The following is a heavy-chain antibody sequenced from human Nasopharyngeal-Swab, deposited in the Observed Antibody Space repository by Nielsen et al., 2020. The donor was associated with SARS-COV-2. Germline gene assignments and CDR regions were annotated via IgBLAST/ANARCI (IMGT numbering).Heavy chain of an antibody. D-gene: IGHD5-18*01. CDR3: AREGDTAMVTNYFDS. J-gene: IGHJ4*02. CDR2: IIPIFAIA. CDR1: GDTFSSHS. V-gene: IGHV1-69*10. Sequence: SVKVSCKASGDTFSSHSISWVRQAPGQGLEWMGGIIPIFAIANYAQKFQGRVTITADKSTNTAYMELSSLRSEDTAVYYCAREGDTAMVTNYFDSWGQGTLVTVS.